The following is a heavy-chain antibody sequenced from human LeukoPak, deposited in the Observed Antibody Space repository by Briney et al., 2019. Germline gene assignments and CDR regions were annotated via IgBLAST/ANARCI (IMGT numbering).Heavy chain of an antibody. Sequence: SGGSLRLSCAASGFTVSSNYMSWVRQAPGKGLEWVSVIYSGGSTYYAYSVKGRFTISRDNSKNTLYLQMNSLRAEDTAVYYCARDLRYYDSSGYLDYWGQGTLVTVSS. CDR2: IYSGGST. V-gene: IGHV3-53*01. CDR1: GFTVSSNY. J-gene: IGHJ4*02. D-gene: IGHD3-22*01. CDR3: ARDLRYYDSSGYLDY.